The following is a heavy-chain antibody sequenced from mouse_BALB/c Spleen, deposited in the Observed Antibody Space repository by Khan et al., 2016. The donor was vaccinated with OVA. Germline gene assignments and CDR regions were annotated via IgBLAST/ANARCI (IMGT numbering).Heavy chain of an antibody. CDR3: TRHGYVAWFTY. CDR2: IDPFSGDT. D-gene: IGHD2-2*01. J-gene: IGHJ3*01. Sequence: EVQLQQSGPELMKPGASVKISCKASGYSFTSYYIHWVIQSHGKSLEWIGYIDPFSGDTTYNQKFKGRATLTVEKSSSTAYIHLRNLTSEDSAVYYCTRHGYVAWFTYWGQGTLVTVSA. V-gene: IGHV1-31*01. CDR1: GYSFTSYY.